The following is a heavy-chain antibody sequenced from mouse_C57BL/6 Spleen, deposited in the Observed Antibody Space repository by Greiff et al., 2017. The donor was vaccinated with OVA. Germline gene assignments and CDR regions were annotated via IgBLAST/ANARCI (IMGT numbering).Heavy chain of an antibody. CDR3: AREDYDDFPYAMDY. D-gene: IGHD2-4*01. CDR2: INPNNGGT. V-gene: IGHV1-26*01. CDR1: GYTFTDYY. J-gene: IGHJ4*01. Sequence: VQLQQSGPELVKPGASVKISCKASGYTFTDYYMNWVKQSHGKSLEWIGDINPNNGGTSYNQKFKGKATLTVDKSSSTAYMELRSLTSEDSAVYYGAREDYDDFPYAMDYWGQGTSVTVSS.